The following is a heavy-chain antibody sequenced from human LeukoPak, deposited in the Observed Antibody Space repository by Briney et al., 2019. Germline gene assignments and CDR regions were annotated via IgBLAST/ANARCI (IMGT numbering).Heavy chain of an antibody. J-gene: IGHJ4*02. CDR3: AKSSCYDASGYYREYYFDY. CDR2: ISGSGGST. V-gene: IGHV3-23*01. CDR1: RFTFSSYG. D-gene: IGHD3-22*01. Sequence: GGSLRLSCAASRFTFSSYGMSWVRQAPGKGLEWVSSISGSGGSTYYADSVKGRFTISRDNSKNTLYLQMNSLRDEDTAVYYCAKSSCYDASGYYREYYFDYWGQGTLVTVSS.